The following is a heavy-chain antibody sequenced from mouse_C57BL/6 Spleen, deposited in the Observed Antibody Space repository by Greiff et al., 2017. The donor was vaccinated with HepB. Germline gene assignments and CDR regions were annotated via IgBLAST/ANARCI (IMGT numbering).Heavy chain of an antibody. CDR1: GYTFTDYY. J-gene: IGHJ2*01. CDR2: INPNNGGT. CDR3: ARGYTGGDYFDY. V-gene: IGHV1-26*01. Sequence: EVQLQQSGPELVKPGASVKISCKASGYTFTDYYMNWVKQSHGKSLEWIGDINPNNGGTSYNQKFKGKATLTVDKSSSTAYMELRSLTSEDSAVYYCARGYTGGDYFDYWGQGTTLTVSS. D-gene: IGHD2-2*01.